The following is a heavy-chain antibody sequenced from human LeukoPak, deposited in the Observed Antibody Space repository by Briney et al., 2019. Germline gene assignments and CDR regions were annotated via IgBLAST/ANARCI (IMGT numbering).Heavy chain of an antibody. Sequence: SLRLSCVGAGFTFGDYAMHWVRQAPGKGLEWVSGINWNSGSVDYADSVKGRFTISRDNAKNSLYLLLNSLRPEDTAFYFCAKNPPTRYTSTSFFDYWGQGTLVTVSS. CDR3: AKNPPTRYTSTSFFDY. D-gene: IGHD6-13*01. CDR1: GFTFGDYA. J-gene: IGHJ4*02. V-gene: IGHV3-9*01. CDR2: INWNSGSV.